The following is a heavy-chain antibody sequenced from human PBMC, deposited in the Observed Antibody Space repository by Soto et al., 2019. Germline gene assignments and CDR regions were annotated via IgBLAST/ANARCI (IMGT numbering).Heavy chain of an antibody. Sequence: SEPLSLTCSVSGVSLTSGTYYWSWIRQHPGKGLEWIGYIFYSGSTDYNPSLKSRVNISVDTSKNRFSLKLSSVTAADTAVYYCASTEDFFDYWGQGTLVTVSS. CDR1: GVSLTSGTYY. CDR3: ASTEDFFDY. J-gene: IGHJ4*02. V-gene: IGHV4-31*03. CDR2: IFYSGST.